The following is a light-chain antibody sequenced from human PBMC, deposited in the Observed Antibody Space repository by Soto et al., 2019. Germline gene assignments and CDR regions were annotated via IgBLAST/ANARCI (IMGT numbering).Light chain of an antibody. Sequence: DIQMTQSPSSLSASVGDRVTITCRASQGISNYLAWYKQKPGKVPKLLIYAASTLQSEVPSRFSGSGSGTEFTLTISSLQAEDGATYYCQKYNRAPWTFGQGTKVEIK. CDR2: AAS. J-gene: IGKJ1*01. V-gene: IGKV1-27*01. CDR3: QKYNRAPWT. CDR1: QGISNY.